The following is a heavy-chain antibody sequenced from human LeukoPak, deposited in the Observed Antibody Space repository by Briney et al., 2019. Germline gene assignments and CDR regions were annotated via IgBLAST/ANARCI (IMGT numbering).Heavy chain of an antibody. CDR2: ISSGSSYI. CDR1: GFTFRNYI. J-gene: IGHJ4*02. V-gene: IGHV3-21*01. D-gene: IGHD5-12*01. Sequence: PGGSLRLSCAASGFTFRNYIMNWVRQAPGKGLEWVSSISSGSSYIYYVDSVKGRFSISRDNAKNSLYLQMNSLRAEDTAVYYCARRDIVATILAYWGQGTLVTVSS. CDR3: ARRDIVATILAY.